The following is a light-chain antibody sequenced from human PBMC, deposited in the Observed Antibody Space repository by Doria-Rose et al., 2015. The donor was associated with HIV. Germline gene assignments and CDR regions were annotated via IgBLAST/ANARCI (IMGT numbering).Light chain of an antibody. CDR3: QQYYDTPS. Sequence: DIQMTQSPESLGMSLGERATLNRKSNQSLLYTSKNYLAWYQQKPGQPPKLLIYWASTRQSGVPARFSGSGSGTDFTLTVSSLEAEDVAVYYCQQYYDTPSFGPGTTVDIK. CDR2: WAS. CDR1: QSLLYTSKNY. J-gene: IGKJ3*01. V-gene: IGKV4-1*01.